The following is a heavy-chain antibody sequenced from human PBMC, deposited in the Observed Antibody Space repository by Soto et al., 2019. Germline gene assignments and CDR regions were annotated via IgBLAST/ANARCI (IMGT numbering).Heavy chain of an antibody. D-gene: IGHD3-10*01. J-gene: IGHJ3*02. V-gene: IGHV4-59*08. Sequence: SETLSLTCTVSGGSISSYYWNWIRRPPGKGLEWIGYIYSSGSTNYNPSLKSRVTISVDTSKNQFSLKLSSVTAADTAVYFCARRYGLSAFDIWGQGTMVTVSS. CDR3: ARRYGLSAFDI. CDR1: GGSISSYY. CDR2: IYSSGST.